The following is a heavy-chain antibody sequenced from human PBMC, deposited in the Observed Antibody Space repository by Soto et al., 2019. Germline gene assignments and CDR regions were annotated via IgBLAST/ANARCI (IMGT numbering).Heavy chain of an antibody. CDR2: INPNSGGT. Sequence: ASVKVSCKASGYTFTGYYMHWVRQAPGQGLEWMRWINPNSGGTNYAQKFQGWVTMTRDTSISTAYMELSRLRSDDTAVYYCARPSASNTPGISVAGTRSDAFDIRSKGTMFTVS. CDR3: ARPSASNTPGISVAGTRSDAFDI. D-gene: IGHD6-19*01. V-gene: IGHV1-2*04. CDR1: GYTFTGYY. J-gene: IGHJ3*02.